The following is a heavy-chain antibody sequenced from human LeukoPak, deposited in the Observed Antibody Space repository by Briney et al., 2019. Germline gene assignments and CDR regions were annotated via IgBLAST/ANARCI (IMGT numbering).Heavy chain of an antibody. CDR3: ASQVVPAARVDY. CDR2: ISSSSSYI. CDR1: GFTFDDYA. Sequence: AGRSLRLSCAASGFTFDDYAMHWVRHAPGKGLEWVSSISSSSSYIYYADSVKGRFTISRDNAKNSLYLQMNSLRAEDTAVYYCASQVVPAARVDYWGQGTLVTVSS. D-gene: IGHD2-2*01. J-gene: IGHJ4*02. V-gene: IGHV3-21*01.